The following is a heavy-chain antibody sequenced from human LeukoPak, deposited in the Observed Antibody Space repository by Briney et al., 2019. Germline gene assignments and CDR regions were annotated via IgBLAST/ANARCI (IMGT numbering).Heavy chain of an antibody. V-gene: IGHV4-31*03. CDR3: ARDSLYDYVWGSYRPMAFDAFDI. CDR1: GGSISSGGYY. D-gene: IGHD3-16*02. J-gene: IGHJ3*02. CDR2: IYYSGST. Sequence: PSETLSLTCTVSGGSISSGGYYWSWIRQHPGKGLEWIGYIYYSGSTYYNPSLKSRVTTSVDTSKNQFSLKLSSVTAADTAVYYCARDSLYDYVWGSYRPMAFDAFDIWGQGTMVTVSS.